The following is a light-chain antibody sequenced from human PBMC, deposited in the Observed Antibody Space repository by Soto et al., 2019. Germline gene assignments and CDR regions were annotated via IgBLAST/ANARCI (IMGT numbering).Light chain of an antibody. CDR2: AAS. J-gene: IGKJ1*01. Sequence: IVLTQSPGTLSLSPGVSATFSCRASQSVSRYLAWYQQKAGQAHRLLIYAASTRATGIPARFSGSGSGTEFTLIISSLQSDDFAVYYCQQYSIWRTFGQGTKVDIK. CDR3: QQYSIWRT. CDR1: QSVSRY. V-gene: IGKV3-15*01.